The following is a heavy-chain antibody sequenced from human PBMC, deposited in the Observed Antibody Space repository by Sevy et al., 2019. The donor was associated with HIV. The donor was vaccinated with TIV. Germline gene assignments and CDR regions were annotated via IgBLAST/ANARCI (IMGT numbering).Heavy chain of an antibody. CDR3: ARGLASKQLRFLEWLLSAYGMDV. J-gene: IGHJ6*02. CDR1: GFTFSSYS. D-gene: IGHD3-3*01. V-gene: IGHV3-21*01. Sequence: GSLRLSCAASGFTFSSYSMNWVRQAPGKGLEWVSSISSSSSYIYYADSVKGRFTISRDNVKNSLYLQMNSLRAEDTALYYCARGLASKQLRFLEWLLSAYGMDVWGQGTTVTVSS. CDR2: ISSSSSYI.